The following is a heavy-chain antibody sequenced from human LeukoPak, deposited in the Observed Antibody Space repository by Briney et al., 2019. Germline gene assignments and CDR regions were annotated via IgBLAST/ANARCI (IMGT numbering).Heavy chain of an antibody. CDR2: FDPEDGET. CDR3: ALYDSSGYYDGHLDY. CDR1: GGTFSSYA. D-gene: IGHD3-22*01. J-gene: IGHJ4*02. Sequence: GASVKVSCKASGGTFSSYAISWVRQAPGKGLEWMGGFDPEDGETIYAQKFQGRVTMTEDTSTDTAYMELSSLRSEDTAVYYCALYDSSGYYDGHLDYWGQGTLVTVSS. V-gene: IGHV1-24*01.